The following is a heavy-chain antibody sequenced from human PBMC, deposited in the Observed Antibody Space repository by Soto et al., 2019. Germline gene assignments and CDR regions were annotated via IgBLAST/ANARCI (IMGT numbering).Heavy chain of an antibody. CDR3: VRGEGGWETY. V-gene: IGHV3-74*01. J-gene: IGHJ4*02. Sequence: EVQLMESGGGLVQPGGSLRLSCAASGFTFSSYWMHWVRQAPGKGLVWVSRINSDGSSTTYEDSVKGRFTISRDNAKNTLYLQMNSLRAEDTAVYYCVRGEGGWETYWGQGTLVTVSS. D-gene: IGHD6-19*01. CDR1: GFTFSSYW. CDR2: INSDGSST.